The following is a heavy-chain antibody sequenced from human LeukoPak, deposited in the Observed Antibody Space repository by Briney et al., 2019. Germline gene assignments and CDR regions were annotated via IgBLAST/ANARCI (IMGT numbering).Heavy chain of an antibody. Sequence: PGGSLRLSCAASGFTFSSYAMSWVHQAPGKGLEWVSAISGSGGSTYYADSVKGRFTISRDNSKNTLYLQMNSLRAEDTAVYYCAKDPYGSGSPYYYYGMDVWGQGTTVTVSS. J-gene: IGHJ6*02. CDR1: GFTFSSYA. V-gene: IGHV3-23*01. D-gene: IGHD3-10*01. CDR2: ISGSGGST. CDR3: AKDPYGSGSPYYYYGMDV.